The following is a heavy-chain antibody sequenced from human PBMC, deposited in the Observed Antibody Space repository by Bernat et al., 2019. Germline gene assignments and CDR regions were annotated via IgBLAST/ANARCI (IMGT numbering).Heavy chain of an antibody. Sequence: EVQLLESGGGLVQPGGSLRLSCAASGFTFSSYAMSWVHQAPGKGLEWVSAISGSGGSTYYADSVKGRFTISRDNSKNTLYLQMNSLRAEDTAVYYCAKDSYYYGSGSYYPHWFDPWGQGTLVTVSS. CDR2: ISGSGGST. J-gene: IGHJ5*02. CDR1: GFTFSSYA. CDR3: AKDSYYYGSGSYYPHWFDP. D-gene: IGHD3-10*01. V-gene: IGHV3-23*01.